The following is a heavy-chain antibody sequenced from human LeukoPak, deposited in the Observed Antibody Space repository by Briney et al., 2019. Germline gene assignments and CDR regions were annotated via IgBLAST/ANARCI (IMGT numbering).Heavy chain of an antibody. CDR2: INPNSGGT. CDR3: ARKADSSSWYGY. CDR1: GYTFTGYY. V-gene: IGHV1-2*02. D-gene: IGHD6-13*01. Sequence: ASVKVSCKASGYTFTGYYMHWVRQAPGQGLEWMGWINPNSGGTNYAQKFQGRVTMTRDTSISTAYMELSRLRSDDTAVHYCARKADSSSWYGYWGQGTLVTVSS. J-gene: IGHJ4*02.